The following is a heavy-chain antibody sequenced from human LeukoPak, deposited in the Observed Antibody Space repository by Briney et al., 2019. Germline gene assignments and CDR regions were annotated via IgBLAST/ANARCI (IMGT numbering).Heavy chain of an antibody. CDR3: AKEVRRVFDY. CDR1: GFTFSHYS. J-gene: IGHJ4*02. V-gene: IGHV3-30-3*01. Sequence: GPLRLSCAASGFTFSHYSMHWVRQAPGKGLEWVAVMSYDRNNKYYADSVKGRFTVSRDNSKNTLYLQMNSLRAEDTAVYYCAKEVRRVFDYWGQGTLVTVSS. CDR2: MSYDRNNK.